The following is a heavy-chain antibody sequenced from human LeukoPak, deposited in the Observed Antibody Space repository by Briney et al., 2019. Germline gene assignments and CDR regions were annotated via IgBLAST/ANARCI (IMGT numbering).Heavy chain of an antibody. CDR1: GFSFSTYW. CDR2: INQDGTEK. V-gene: IGHV3-7*01. D-gene: IGHD2-21*02. CDR3: ARDLPPVPYCGGDCSPRH. Sequence: GGSLRLSCAASGFSFSTYWMSWVRQAPGKGLEWVANINQDGTEKYYVDSVKGRFTISRDNAKNSLYLQMNSLRAEDTAVYYCARDLPPVPYCGGDCSPRHWGQGTLVTVSS. J-gene: IGHJ4*02.